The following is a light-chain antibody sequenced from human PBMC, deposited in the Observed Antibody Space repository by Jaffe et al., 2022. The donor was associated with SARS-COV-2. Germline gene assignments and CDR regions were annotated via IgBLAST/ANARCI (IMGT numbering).Light chain of an antibody. CDR2: GAS. Sequence: DIQLTQSPSFLSASVGDRVTITCRASQGISSHLAWYQQKPGKAPNLLIYGASNLESGVPSRFSGSVSGTEFTLTISSLQPEDFATYYCEQLKSYPLTFGGGTKVEIK. CDR1: QGISSH. CDR3: EQLKSYPLT. J-gene: IGKJ4*01. V-gene: IGKV1-9*01.